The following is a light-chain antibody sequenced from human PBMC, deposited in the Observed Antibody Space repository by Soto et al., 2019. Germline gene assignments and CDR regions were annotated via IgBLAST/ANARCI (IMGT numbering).Light chain of an antibody. CDR1: QSISSSS. J-gene: IGKJ2*01. Sequence: EIVLTQSPGTLSLAPGERATLSCRASQSISSSSLAWYQQKPGQAPRLLIYAASSRATGIPDRFSGSGSGTDFTLTISRLEPEDFAVYYCQQYRSSSYTFGQGTQLEIK. CDR3: QQYRSSSYT. CDR2: AAS. V-gene: IGKV3-20*01.